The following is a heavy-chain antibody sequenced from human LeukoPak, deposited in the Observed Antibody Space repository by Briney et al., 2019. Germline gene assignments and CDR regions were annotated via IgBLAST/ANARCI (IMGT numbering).Heavy chain of an antibody. Sequence: SETLSLTCTVSGASIRNYYWGWIRQPPGKGLEWIGYIYSSGSTNYSPSLKSRVSISIDVSKSQFSLQLSSVTAADTAVYYCAREAFSSSAYFDYWGRGTLVTVSS. CDR2: IYSSGST. D-gene: IGHD6-13*01. V-gene: IGHV4-59*01. CDR1: GASIRNYY. J-gene: IGHJ4*02. CDR3: AREAFSSSAYFDY.